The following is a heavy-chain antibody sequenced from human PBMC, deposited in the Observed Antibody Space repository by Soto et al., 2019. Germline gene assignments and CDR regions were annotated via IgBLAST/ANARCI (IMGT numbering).Heavy chain of an antibody. CDR1: GFTFSSYW. CDR2: IKQDGSEK. Sequence: GGSLRLSCAASGFTFSSYWMSWVRQAPGKGLEWVANIKQDGSEKYYVDSVKGRFTISRDNAKNSLYLQMNSLRAEDTAVYYCARDRTLGYCTNGVCQTTFDYWGQGTLVTVSS. CDR3: ARDRTLGYCTNGVCQTTFDY. D-gene: IGHD2-8*01. J-gene: IGHJ4*02. V-gene: IGHV3-7*03.